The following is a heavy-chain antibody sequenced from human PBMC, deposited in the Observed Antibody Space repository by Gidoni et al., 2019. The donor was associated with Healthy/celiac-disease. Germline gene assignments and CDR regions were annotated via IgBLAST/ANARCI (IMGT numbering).Heavy chain of an antibody. V-gene: IGHV4-34*01. CDR2: INHSGST. CDR3: ARGMKASSQYYYYYYSMDV. D-gene: IGHD6-13*01. CDR1: GGSFSGDY. Sequence: QGQLQQWGAGLLKPSESLSRTCAVDGGSFSGDYGRWIRQPPGKGLAWIGEINHSGSTNYNPSLKSRVTISVDTSKNQFSLKLSSVTAADTAVYYCARGMKASSQYYYYYYSMDVWGQGTPVTVSS. J-gene: IGHJ6*03.